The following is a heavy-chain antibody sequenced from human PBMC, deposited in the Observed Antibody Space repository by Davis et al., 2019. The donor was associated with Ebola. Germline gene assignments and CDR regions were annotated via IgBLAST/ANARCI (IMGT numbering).Heavy chain of an antibody. CDR2: IYPGDSDT. D-gene: IGHD3-22*01. Sequence: GESLKISCKGSGYSFTTYWIAWVRQTPAKGLEWMGIIYPGDSDTRYSPSFEGQVTISVDRSISTAYLQWGSLKASDSAMYYCAKQESLYGSSDYWGQGTLVTVSS. CDR1: GYSFTTYW. CDR3: AKQESLYGSSDY. V-gene: IGHV5-51*01. J-gene: IGHJ4*02.